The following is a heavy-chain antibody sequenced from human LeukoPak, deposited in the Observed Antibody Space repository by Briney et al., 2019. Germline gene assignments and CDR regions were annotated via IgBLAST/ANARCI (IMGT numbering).Heavy chain of an antibody. D-gene: IGHD3-10*01. V-gene: IGHV1-18*01. CDR3: ARDLEPLSMVRGVPPDY. CDR2: ISAYNGNT. J-gene: IGHJ4*02. Sequence: ASVKVSCKASGYTFTSYGISWVRQAPGQGLEWMGWISAYNGNTNYAQKLQGRITMITDTSTSTAYMELRSLRSDDTAVYYCARDLEPLSMVRGVPPDYWGQGTLVTVSS. CDR1: GYTFTSYG.